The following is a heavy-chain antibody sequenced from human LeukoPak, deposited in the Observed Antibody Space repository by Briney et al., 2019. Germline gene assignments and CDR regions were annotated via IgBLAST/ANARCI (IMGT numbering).Heavy chain of an antibody. CDR3: AIGAVGFDY. V-gene: IGHV1-8*01. J-gene: IGHJ4*02. Sequence: ASVKVSCKASGYTFTSYDIHWVRQATGQGLEWMGWINPDSDDTDYAQKFQARVTITRNTSISTAYMELSSLRSEDTAVYYCAIGAVGFDYWGQGTLVTVSS. D-gene: IGHD6-19*01. CDR2: INPDSDDT. CDR1: GYTFTSYD.